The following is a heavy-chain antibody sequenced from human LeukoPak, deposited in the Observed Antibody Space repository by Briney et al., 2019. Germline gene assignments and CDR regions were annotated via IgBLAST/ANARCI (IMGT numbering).Heavy chain of an antibody. Sequence: KPSETLSLTCTVSGDSISSSSYYWGWIRQPPGKGLEWIGSIYYSGSTYYNPSLKSRVTISVDTSKNQFSLKLSSVTAADTAVYYCAREDIAVAGRGIDYWGQGTLVTVSS. D-gene: IGHD6-19*01. CDR3: AREDIAVAGRGIDY. V-gene: IGHV4-39*07. CDR1: GDSISSSSYY. J-gene: IGHJ4*02. CDR2: IYYSGST.